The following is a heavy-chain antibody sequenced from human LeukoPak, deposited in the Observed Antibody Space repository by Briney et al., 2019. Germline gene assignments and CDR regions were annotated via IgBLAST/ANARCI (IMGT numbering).Heavy chain of an antibody. Sequence: GGSLRLSCAASGFTFSSYSMNWVRQAPGKGLEWVSSISSSSSYIYYADSVKGRFTISRDNSKNTLYLQMNSLRAEDTAVYYCAKEGDFYGSESYRDGFDLWGQGTMVTGSS. CDR1: GFTFSSYS. CDR2: ISSSSSYI. V-gene: IGHV3-21*01. CDR3: AKEGDFYGSESYRDGFDL. D-gene: IGHD3-10*01. J-gene: IGHJ3*01.